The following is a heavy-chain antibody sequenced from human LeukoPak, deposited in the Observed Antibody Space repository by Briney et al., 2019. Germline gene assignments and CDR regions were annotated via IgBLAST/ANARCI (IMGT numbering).Heavy chain of an antibody. Sequence: SQTLSLTCAISGDILSSNSAAWNWIRQSPSRGLEWLVRTYYRSKWYNDYAVSVKSRITINPDTSKNQFSLQLNSVTPEDTAVYYCARGGTMVRGVILYYMDVWGKGTTVTISS. CDR3: ARGGTMVRGVILYYMDV. CDR1: GDILSSNSAA. D-gene: IGHD3-10*01. J-gene: IGHJ6*03. CDR2: TYYRSKWYN. V-gene: IGHV6-1*01.